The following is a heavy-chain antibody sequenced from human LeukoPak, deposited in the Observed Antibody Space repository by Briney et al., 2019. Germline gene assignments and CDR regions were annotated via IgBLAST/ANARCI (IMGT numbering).Heavy chain of an antibody. CDR2: ISGSGGST. CDR1: GFTFGGYL. D-gene: IGHD3-22*01. J-gene: IGHJ4*02. CDR3: AKDTVIAYYDSSGYPGY. Sequence: GGSLRLSCTGSGFTFGGYLMSWVRQAPGKGLEWVSAISGSGGSTYYADSVKGRFTISRDNSKNTLYLQMNSLRAEDTAVYYCAKDTVIAYYDSSGYPGYWGQGTLVTVSS. V-gene: IGHV3-23*01.